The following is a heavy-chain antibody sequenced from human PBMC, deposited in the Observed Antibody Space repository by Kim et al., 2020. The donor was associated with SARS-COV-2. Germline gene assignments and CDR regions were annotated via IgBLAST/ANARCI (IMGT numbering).Heavy chain of an antibody. J-gene: IGHJ4*02. V-gene: IGHV3-48*04. CDR3: ARDHIAAAEDLDY. CDR1: GFTFSSYS. D-gene: IGHD6-13*01. Sequence: GGSLRLSCAASGFTFSSYSMNWVRQAPGKGLEWVSYISSSSSTIYYADSVKGRFTISRDNAKNSLYLQMNSLRAEDTAVYYCARDHIAAAEDLDYWGQGTLVTVSS. CDR2: ISSSSSTI.